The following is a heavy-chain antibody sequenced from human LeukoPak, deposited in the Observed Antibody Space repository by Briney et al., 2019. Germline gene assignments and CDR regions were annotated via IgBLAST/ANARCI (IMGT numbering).Heavy chain of an antibody. CDR1: GFTFSDFS. J-gene: IGHJ4*02. D-gene: IGHD4-17*01. V-gene: IGHV3-48*01. Sequence: PGGSLRLSCVASGFTFSDFSLNWVRQAPGKGLEWISYIGSAIYYADSVKGRFTISRDNAKNSLYLQMNSLRAEDTAVYYCARNLGDYFDYWGQGTLVTVSS. CDR3: ARNLGDYFDY. CDR2: IGSAI.